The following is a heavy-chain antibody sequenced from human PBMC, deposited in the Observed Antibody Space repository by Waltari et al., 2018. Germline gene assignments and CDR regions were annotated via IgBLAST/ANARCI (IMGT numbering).Heavy chain of an antibody. D-gene: IGHD1-26*01. Sequence: QVQLVEYGGGLVKPGGSMRLSCAASGFSFSDSYMSWMRQAPGKGLEWISHISSIGTFVYYADSVKGRFTISRDNAKNSLYLQMNSLKDEDTAVYYCARDGGGTNRSYRYFDLWGRGTLVRVSS. J-gene: IGHJ2*01. CDR2: ISSIGTFV. CDR3: ARDGGGTNRSYRYFDL. CDR1: GFSFSDSY. V-gene: IGHV3-11*01.